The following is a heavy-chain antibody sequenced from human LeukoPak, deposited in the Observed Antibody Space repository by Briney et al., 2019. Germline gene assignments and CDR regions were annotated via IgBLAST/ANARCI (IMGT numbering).Heavy chain of an antibody. Sequence: GGSLRLSCAASGSTFSSYSMNWVRQAPGKGLEWVSSISSSSSYIYYADSVKGRFTISRDNAKNSLYLQMNSLRAEDTAVYYCARGRAVTTYYYYGMDVWGKGTTVTVSS. D-gene: IGHD4-17*01. CDR2: ISSSSSYI. J-gene: IGHJ6*04. CDR1: GSTFSSYS. V-gene: IGHV3-21*01. CDR3: ARGRAVTTYYYYGMDV.